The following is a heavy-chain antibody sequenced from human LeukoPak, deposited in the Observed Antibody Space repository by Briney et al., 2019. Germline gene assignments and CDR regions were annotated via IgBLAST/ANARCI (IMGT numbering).Heavy chain of an antibody. CDR2: IKSDGSST. V-gene: IGHV3-74*01. CDR3: ARDAFYGDADFDC. J-gene: IGHJ4*02. D-gene: IGHD4-17*01. CDR1: GFTFSNYW. Sequence: PGGSLRLSCAASGFTFSNYWMHWVRQAPGKGLVWVSRIKSDGSSTTYADSVKGRFTISRDNAKNMVYLQMNSLRAEDTAVYYCARDAFYGDADFDCWGQGTLVTVSS.